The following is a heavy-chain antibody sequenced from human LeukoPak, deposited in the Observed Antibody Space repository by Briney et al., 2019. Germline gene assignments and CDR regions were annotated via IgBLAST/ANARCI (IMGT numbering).Heavy chain of an antibody. J-gene: IGHJ6*03. V-gene: IGHV3-64*01. CDR1: GFTFSSYV. CDR2: ISSNGGST. CDR3: ARDRHPGYSSSWYLSYYYYMDV. D-gene: IGHD6-13*01. Sequence: GGSLRLSCAASGFTFSSYVMHWVRQAPGKGLEYVSAISSNGGSTYYANSVKGRFTISRDNSKNTLYLQMGSLRAEDMAVYYCARDRHPGYSSSWYLSYYYYMDVWGKGTTVTISS.